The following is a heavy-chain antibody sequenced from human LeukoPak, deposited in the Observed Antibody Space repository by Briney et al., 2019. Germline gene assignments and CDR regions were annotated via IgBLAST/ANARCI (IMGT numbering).Heavy chain of an antibody. Sequence: PGGSLRLSCAASDFTFTNAWMSWVRQAPGKGLEWLGRINSKIDGGTADYAPPVKGRFTISRDDSKSTLYLQMNSLKIEDTAVYYCTTDPSWELFDYWSQGTLVTVSS. J-gene: IGHJ4*02. CDR2: INSKIDGGTA. D-gene: IGHD1-26*01. V-gene: IGHV3-15*01. CDR1: DFTFTNAW. CDR3: TTDPSWELFDY.